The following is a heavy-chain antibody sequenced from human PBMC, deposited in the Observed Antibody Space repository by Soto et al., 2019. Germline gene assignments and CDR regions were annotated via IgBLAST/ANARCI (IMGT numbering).Heavy chain of an antibody. CDR2: ISYSGST. Sequence: LQLRESGPGLVKPSETLSLTCTVSGGSISSSSSSWGWIRQPPGKGLEWLGIISYSGSTYYSPSLKSRVTISVDASKNLFSLKLSSVTAADTAVYYCARTYVTDVVVVPASMDYMDVWGKGTTVTVSS. D-gene: IGHD2-2*01. V-gene: IGHV4-39*01. CDR1: GGSISSSSSS. CDR3: ARTYVTDVVVVPASMDYMDV. J-gene: IGHJ6*03.